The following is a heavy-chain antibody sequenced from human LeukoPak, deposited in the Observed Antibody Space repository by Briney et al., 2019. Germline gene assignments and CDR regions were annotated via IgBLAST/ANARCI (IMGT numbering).Heavy chain of an antibody. CDR2: IYYSGSS. CDR1: GASISSYF. D-gene: IGHD7-27*01. J-gene: IGHJ5*02. CDR3: ARDLSGAPGVNWFDP. V-gene: IGHV4-59*01. Sequence: SETLSLTCTVSGASISSYFWSWIRQPPGKGLEWIGYIYYSGSSNNNPSLKSRVTMSVDTSTNQFSLKLTSVTAADTAVYYCARDLSGAPGVNWFDPWGQGTLVTVSS.